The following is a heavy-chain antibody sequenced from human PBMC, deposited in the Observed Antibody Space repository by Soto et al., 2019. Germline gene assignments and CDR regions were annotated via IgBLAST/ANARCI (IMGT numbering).Heavy chain of an antibody. Sequence: SSETLSLTCIVSGDSISSSSYHWGWIRQPPGKGLEWIGTISYSGNTYYKSSLKSRVTISVDTSKNQFSLKLSSVTAADTAVYYCASTRLVATSVWYWGQGTLVTVSS. CDR3: ASTRLVATSVWY. J-gene: IGHJ4*02. D-gene: IGHD5-12*01. CDR2: ISYSGNT. CDR1: GDSISSSSYH. V-gene: IGHV4-39*01.